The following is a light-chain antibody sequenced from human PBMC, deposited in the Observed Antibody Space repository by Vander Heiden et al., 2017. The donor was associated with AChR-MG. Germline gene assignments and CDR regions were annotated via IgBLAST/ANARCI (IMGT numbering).Light chain of an antibody. V-gene: IGLV2-23*02. CDR2: EVT. CDR3: CSYEGVKTLV. Sequence: QSTVTQPASVSGSPGPSITLSCTAHSRHFGRYGLVSWYQQHPGTAPKLIIEEVTKRPSGVSHRFSGSKSGKSASLTISGLQPEDDADYYCCSYEGVKTLVFGGGTRLTVL. J-gene: IGLJ3*02. CDR1: SRHFGRYGL.